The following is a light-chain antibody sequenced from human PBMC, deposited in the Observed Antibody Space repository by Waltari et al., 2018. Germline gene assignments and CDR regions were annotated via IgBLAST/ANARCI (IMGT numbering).Light chain of an antibody. V-gene: IGLV1-44*01. Sequence: QSVLTQPPSASGTPGQRVTISCSGSSPNIRSNTLNWYQQLPGTAPKLLIYSNNQRPSGVPDRFSGSKSGTSASLAISGLQSEDEADYYCAVWDDSLNGYVFGTGTKVTVL. CDR2: SNN. CDR3: AVWDDSLNGYV. J-gene: IGLJ1*01. CDR1: SPNIRSNT.